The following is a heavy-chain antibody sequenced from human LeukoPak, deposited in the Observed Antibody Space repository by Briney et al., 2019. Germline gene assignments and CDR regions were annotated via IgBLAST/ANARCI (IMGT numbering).Heavy chain of an antibody. V-gene: IGHV3-11*01. J-gene: IGHJ4*02. Sequence: KAGGSLRLSCAASGFTFDDYAMSWIRQAPGKGLEWVSYISSSGSTIYYADSVKGRFTISRDNAKNSLYLQMNSLRAEDTAVYYCAREIRPGTIHLDYWGQGTLVTVSS. CDR1: GFTFDDYA. D-gene: IGHD1-26*01. CDR2: ISSSGSTI. CDR3: AREIRPGTIHLDY.